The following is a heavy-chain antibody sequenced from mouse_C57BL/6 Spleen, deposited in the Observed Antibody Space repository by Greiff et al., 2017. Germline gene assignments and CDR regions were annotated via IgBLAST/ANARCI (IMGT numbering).Heavy chain of an antibody. D-gene: IGHD2-3*01. Sequence: EVKLVESGGGLVQPGGSLKLSCAASGFTFSDYGMAWVRQAPRKGPEWVAFISNLAYSIYYADTVTGRYTISRENAKNTLYLEMSSLRSEDTAMYYCARRDDGYSYWYFDVWGTGTTVTVSS. CDR3: ARRDDGYSYWYFDV. V-gene: IGHV5-15*04. CDR1: GFTFSDYG. J-gene: IGHJ1*03. CDR2: ISNLAYSI.